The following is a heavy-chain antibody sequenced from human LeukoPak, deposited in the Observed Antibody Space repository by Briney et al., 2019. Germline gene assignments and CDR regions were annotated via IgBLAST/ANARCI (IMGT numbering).Heavy chain of an antibody. Sequence: ASMKVSCKASGYTFTSYDINWVRQATGQGLEWMGWMNPNSGNTGYAQKFQGRVTMTRNTSISTAYMELSSLRSEDTAVYYCARGRYCGGDCYSVPFQHWGQGTLVTVSS. CDR2: MNPNSGNT. J-gene: IGHJ1*01. V-gene: IGHV1-8*01. CDR3: ARGRYCGGDCYSVPFQH. CDR1: GYTFTSYD. D-gene: IGHD2-21*02.